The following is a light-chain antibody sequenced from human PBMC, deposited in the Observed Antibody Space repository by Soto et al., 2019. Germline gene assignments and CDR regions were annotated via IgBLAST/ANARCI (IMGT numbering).Light chain of an antibody. CDR2: DVS. CDR1: SSDVGAYTF. Sequence: QSALTQPASVSGSPGQSITISCTGTSSDVGAYTFVSWYQQHPDKVPKLMIFDVSRRPSGVSDRFSGSKSGNTASLTISGLRPEDEADYYCSSYTSSSTHVFGSGTKVTVL. J-gene: IGLJ1*01. CDR3: SSYTSSSTHV. V-gene: IGLV2-14*03.